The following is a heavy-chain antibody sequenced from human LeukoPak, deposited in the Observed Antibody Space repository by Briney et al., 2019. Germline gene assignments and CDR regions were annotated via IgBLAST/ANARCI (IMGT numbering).Heavy chain of an antibody. CDR3: ARDSKRYGDYMDYFDY. V-gene: IGHV4-4*02. CDR2: IYHSGST. CDR1: GGSISRSNW. J-gene: IGHJ4*02. Sequence: SETLSLTCAVSGGSISRSNWWSWVRQPPGKGLEWIGEIYHSGSTNYNPSLKSRVTISVDKSKNQFSLKLSSVTAADTAVYYCARDSKRYGDYMDYFDYWGQGTLVTVSS. D-gene: IGHD4-17*01.